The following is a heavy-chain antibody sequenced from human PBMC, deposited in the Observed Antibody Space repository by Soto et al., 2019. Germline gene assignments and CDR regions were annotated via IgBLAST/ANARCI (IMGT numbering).Heavy chain of an antibody. CDR3: AKTKTPHVRNGMDV. D-gene: IGHD2-8*01. J-gene: IGHJ6*02. CDR1: GDSLSSGGYY. V-gene: IGHV4-31*04. CDR2: IYYSGST. Sequence: QVRLQESGPGLVRPSQTLSLTCTVSGDSLSSGGYYCSWIRQLPGKGLEWIGSIYYSGSTFYNPSLRSRVTMSADASKNQISLKLSSVTAADTAVYYCAKTKTPHVRNGMDVWGQGTTVTVSS.